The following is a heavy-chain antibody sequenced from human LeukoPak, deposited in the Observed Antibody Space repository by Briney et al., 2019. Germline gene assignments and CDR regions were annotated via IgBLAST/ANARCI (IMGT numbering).Heavy chain of an antibody. J-gene: IGHJ4*02. V-gene: IGHV4-39*01. Sequence: PSETLSLTCTVSGGSVSSSTYYWGWIRQPQGKGLEWIGNIYYTGSTYSNPSLRSRVTMSVDTSKNQFSLKMSSVTAADTAVYYCAGLSKGRYFDYIFDYWGQGALVTVSS. CDR1: GGSVSSSTYY. CDR2: IYYTGST. CDR3: AGLSKGRYFDYIFDY. D-gene: IGHD3-9*01.